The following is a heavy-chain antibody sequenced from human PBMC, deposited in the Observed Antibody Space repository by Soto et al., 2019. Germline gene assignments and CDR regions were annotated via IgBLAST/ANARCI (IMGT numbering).Heavy chain of an antibody. CDR2: ISAYNGNT. CDR3: ARDPSARYGGNSIDY. Sequence: ASVKVSCKASGYTFTSYGISWVRQAPGQGLEWMGWISAYNGNTNYAQKLQGRVTMTTDTSTSTAYMELRSPRSDDTAVYYCARDPSARYGGNSIDYWGQGTLVTVSS. CDR1: GYTFTSYG. J-gene: IGHJ4*02. V-gene: IGHV1-18*04. D-gene: IGHD4-17*01.